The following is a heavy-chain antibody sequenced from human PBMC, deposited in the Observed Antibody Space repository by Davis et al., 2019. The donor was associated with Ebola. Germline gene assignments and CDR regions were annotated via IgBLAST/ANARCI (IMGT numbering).Heavy chain of an antibody. CDR1: VITFSSYA. J-gene: IGHJ3*02. Sequence: GESLKISCTDSVITFSSYAMTWVRQAPGKGLEWVAVIWYDGSNKYYADSVKGRFTVSRDNAKNSLSLQRDSLRAEDTAVYYCAGGESGWDASDIWGRGTMVTVSS. CDR2: IWYDGSNK. D-gene: IGHD6-19*01. CDR3: AGGESGWDASDI. V-gene: IGHV3-33*03.